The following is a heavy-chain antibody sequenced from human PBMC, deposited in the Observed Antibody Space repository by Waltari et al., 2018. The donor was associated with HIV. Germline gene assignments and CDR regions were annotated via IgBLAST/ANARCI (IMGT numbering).Heavy chain of an antibody. D-gene: IGHD1-20*01. CDR2: MSAYNGNT. CDR3: ARDKGASDTYKAEYFQH. J-gene: IGHJ1*01. CDR1: GYPFTSYG. V-gene: IGHV1-18*01. Sequence: VQSEREMKPPGASVKVSCKPHGYPFTSYGISWLRLAPGQGFEWVGWMSAYNGNTKYAQKFRGRVTLTTDTSTSTAYMELRGLRHEDTAIYYCARDKGASDTYKAEYFQHWGRGTLVSVSA.